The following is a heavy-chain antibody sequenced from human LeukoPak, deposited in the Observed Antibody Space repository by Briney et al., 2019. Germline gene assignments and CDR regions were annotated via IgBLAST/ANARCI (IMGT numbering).Heavy chain of an antibody. Sequence: GGSLRLSCAASGFTFSNAWMSWVRQAPGKGLEWVGRIKSKTDGGTTDYAAPVKGRFTISRDDSKNTLYLQMNSLKTEDTAVYYCTTCHSNIVLMVYAPYYYYYMDVWGKGTTVTVSS. CDR2: IKSKTDGGTT. D-gene: IGHD2-8*01. V-gene: IGHV3-15*01. CDR1: GFTFSNAW. CDR3: TTCHSNIVLMVYAPYYYYYMDV. J-gene: IGHJ6*03.